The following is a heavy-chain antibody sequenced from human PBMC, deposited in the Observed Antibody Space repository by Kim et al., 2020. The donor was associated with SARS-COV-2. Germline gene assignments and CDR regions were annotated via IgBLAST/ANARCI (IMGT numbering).Heavy chain of an antibody. CDR2: IKHSGST. Sequence: SETLSLTCAVYGGSFSGYYWSWIRQPPGKGLEWIGEIKHSGSTNYNPSLKSRVTISVDTSKNQFSLKLSSVTAADTAVYYCARGRRITCSSTSCYIWGNYYYYYYMDVWGKGTTVTVSS. CDR1: GGSFSGYY. CDR3: ARGRRITCSSTSCYIWGNYYYYYYMDV. D-gene: IGHD2-2*02. J-gene: IGHJ6*03. V-gene: IGHV4-34*01.